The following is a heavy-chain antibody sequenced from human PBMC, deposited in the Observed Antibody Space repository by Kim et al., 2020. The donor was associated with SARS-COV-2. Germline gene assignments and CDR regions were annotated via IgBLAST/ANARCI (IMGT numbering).Heavy chain of an antibody. V-gene: IGHV4-59*01. Sequence: SETLSLTCTVSGGSISSYYWSWIRQPPGKGLEWIGYIYYSGSTNYNPSLKSRVTISVDTSKNQFSLKLSSVTAADTAVYYCAREDFGGGSDYWGQGTLVTVSS. CDR2: IYYSGST. D-gene: IGHD3-16*01. J-gene: IGHJ4*02. CDR3: AREDFGGGSDY. CDR1: GGSISSYY.